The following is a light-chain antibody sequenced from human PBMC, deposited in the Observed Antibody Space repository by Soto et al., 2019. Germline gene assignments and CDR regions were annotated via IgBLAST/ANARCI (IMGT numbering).Light chain of an antibody. CDR1: SSNIGAGYD. V-gene: IGLV1-40*01. Sequence: QSALTQPPSVSGAPGQRVTISCTGSSSNIGAGYDVHWYQQFPGTAPKLLIYANNNRPSGVPDRFSASKSGTSASLAITGLQADDEADYYCQSYHTNLRGVFGTGTKLTVL. CDR2: ANN. CDR3: QSYHTNLRGV. J-gene: IGLJ1*01.